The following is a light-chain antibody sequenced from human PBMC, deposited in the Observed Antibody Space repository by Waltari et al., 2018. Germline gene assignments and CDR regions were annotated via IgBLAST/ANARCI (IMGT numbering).Light chain of an antibody. CDR3: SSFTSSTTGI. Sequence: SALTQPDSVSGSPGQSITISCSGISSDSGGYNYVSWYQQHPGEAPKVIIYDVTNRPSGVSNRFSGSESGSSASLIISGLQPEGEAVYYCSSFTSSTTGIFGGGTKLTVL. CDR1: SSDSGGYNY. J-gene: IGLJ2*01. V-gene: IGLV2-14*03. CDR2: DVT.